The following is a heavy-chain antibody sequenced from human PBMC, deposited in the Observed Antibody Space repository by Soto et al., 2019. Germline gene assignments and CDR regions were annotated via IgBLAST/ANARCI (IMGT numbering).Heavy chain of an antibody. CDR2: INAGSGHT. J-gene: IGHJ6*02. CDR3: ARGSRPAAIEDYFYYDMDV. V-gene: IGHV1-3*01. Sequence: QVQLVQSGAEVKKPGASVKVSCRASGYTFASYAMHWVRQAPGQRLEWMGWINAGSGHTKYSQKFQGRVTITRDTSAITVYMELSSLRSEDTAVYYCARGSRPAAIEDYFYYDMDVWGQGTTVTVSS. D-gene: IGHD2-2*01. CDR1: GYTFASYA.